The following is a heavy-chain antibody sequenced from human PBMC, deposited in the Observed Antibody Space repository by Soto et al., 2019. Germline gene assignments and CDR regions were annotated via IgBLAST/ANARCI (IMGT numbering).Heavy chain of an antibody. V-gene: IGHV5-10-1*01. D-gene: IGHD5-12*01. CDR2: IDPSDSYT. Sequence: GESLKISCDGSGYTFTTNWISWVRQMPGKGLEWMGNIDPSDSYTNYSPSFQGHVTISVDKSIRIAYLQWSSLKASDTAIYYCARHVAEKGYAGFDYWGQGALVTVS. CDR1: GYTFTTNW. J-gene: IGHJ4*02. CDR3: ARHVAEKGYAGFDY.